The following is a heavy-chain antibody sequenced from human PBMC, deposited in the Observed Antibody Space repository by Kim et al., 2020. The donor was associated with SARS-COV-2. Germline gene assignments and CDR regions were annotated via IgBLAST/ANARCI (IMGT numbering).Heavy chain of an antibody. CDR3: ARISDDSSGYYWADY. D-gene: IGHD3-22*01. CDR2: IYYSGST. V-gene: IGHV4-39*01. Sequence: SETLSLTCTVSGGSISSSSYYWGWIRQPPGKGLEWIGSIYYSGSTYYNPSLKSRVTISVDTSKNQFSLKLSSVTAADTAVYYCARISDDSSGYYWADYWGQGTLVTVSS. J-gene: IGHJ4*02. CDR1: GGSISSSSYY.